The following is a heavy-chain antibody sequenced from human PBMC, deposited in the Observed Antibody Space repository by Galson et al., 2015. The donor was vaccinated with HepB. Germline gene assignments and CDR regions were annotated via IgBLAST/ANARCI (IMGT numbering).Heavy chain of an antibody. V-gene: IGHV1-46*01. J-gene: IGHJ6*02. CDR3: ARKPYSGSSYRRSQYYGMDV. CDR1: GYTFTNYY. D-gene: IGHD1-26*01. CDR2: INPSGGST. Sequence: SVKVSCKASGYTFTNYYMHWVRQAPGQGLEWMGVINPSGGSTTHAQKFQGRVIMTRDTSTSTVYMELRSLRSEDTAVYYCARKPYSGSSYRRSQYYGMDVWGQGTTVTVSS.